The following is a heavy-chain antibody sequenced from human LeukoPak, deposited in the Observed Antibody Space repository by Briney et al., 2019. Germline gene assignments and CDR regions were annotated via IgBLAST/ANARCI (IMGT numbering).Heavy chain of an antibody. D-gene: IGHD3-10*01. Sequence: GRSLRLSCAASGFTFSSYAIHWVRQAPGKGLEWVAVISYDGSNKYYADSMKGRFTISRDNSKNTLYLQMNSLRAEDTAVYYCARDHPYGSGSYYNEKGPQYGMDVWGQGTTVTVSS. CDR3: ARDHPYGSGSYYNEKGPQYGMDV. CDR1: GFTFSSYA. J-gene: IGHJ6*02. V-gene: IGHV3-30*04. CDR2: ISYDGSNK.